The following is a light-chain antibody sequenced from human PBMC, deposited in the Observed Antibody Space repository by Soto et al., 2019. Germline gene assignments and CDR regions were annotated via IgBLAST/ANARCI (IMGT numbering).Light chain of an antibody. Sequence: EIVMTQSPATLSVSPGERATLSCRASQSVSSNLAWYQQKPGQAPRLLIYGASTSATGIRARFSGSGSWTEFTLTISSLQSEDFPVYYCQPYNHWSTWTFGQGTKVEIK. J-gene: IGKJ1*01. CDR1: QSVSSN. CDR2: GAS. CDR3: QPYNHWSTWT. V-gene: IGKV3-15*01.